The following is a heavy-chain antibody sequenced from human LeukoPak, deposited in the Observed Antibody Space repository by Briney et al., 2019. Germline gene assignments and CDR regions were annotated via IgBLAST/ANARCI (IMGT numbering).Heavy chain of an antibody. J-gene: IGHJ4*02. V-gene: IGHV3-48*02. CDR1: GFTFSRYS. CDR3: ARDTEHLYFVFDY. Sequence: GGSLRVSCAASGFTFSRYSMNWVRQAPGKGLEWVSYISRSGSTIYYADSVKGRFTISRDNAKNSLYLQMNSLRDEDTAVYYCARDTEHLYFVFDYWGQGTLVTVSS. CDR2: ISRSGSTI. D-gene: IGHD2-2*02.